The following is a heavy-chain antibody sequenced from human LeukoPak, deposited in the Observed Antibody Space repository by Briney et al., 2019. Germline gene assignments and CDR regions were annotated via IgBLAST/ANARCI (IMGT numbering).Heavy chain of an antibody. CDR3: ARDDYCSSTSCYYYYMDV. J-gene: IGHJ6*03. D-gene: IGHD2-2*01. CDR1: GYTFTSYG. Sequence: ASVKVSCKASGYTFTSYGISWVRQAPGQGVEWMGWISAYNGNKNYAQTLQGRVAMTTDTSTSTAYMELRSLRSDDTAVYYCARDDYCSSTSCYYYYMDVWGKGTTVTVSS. CDR2: ISAYNGNK. V-gene: IGHV1-18*01.